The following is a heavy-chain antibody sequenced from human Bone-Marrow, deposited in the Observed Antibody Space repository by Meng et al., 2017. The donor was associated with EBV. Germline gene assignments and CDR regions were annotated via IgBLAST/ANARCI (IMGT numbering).Heavy chain of an antibody. V-gene: IGHV3-23*01. J-gene: IGHJ4*02. CDR2: IGGSGYST. D-gene: IGHD2-2*01. Sequence: EVQLWGSGGGLVQPGGSLRLSCAASGFTFSNYAMSWVRLAPGKGLEWVSGIGGSGYSTYYADSVKGRFTISRDNAKNTVSLQMNSLRAEDTAVYYCAKVVPAAFDYWGQGTLVTVSS. CDR1: GFTFSNYA. CDR3: AKVVPAAFDY.